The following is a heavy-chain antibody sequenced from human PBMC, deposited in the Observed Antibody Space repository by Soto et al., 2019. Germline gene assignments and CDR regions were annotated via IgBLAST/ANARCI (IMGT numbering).Heavy chain of an antibody. CDR2: ISGSGGST. CDR1: GFTFSSYA. D-gene: IGHD3-9*01. V-gene: IGHV3-23*01. Sequence: GGSLRLSCAASGFTFSSYAMSWVRQAPGKGLEWVSAISGSGGSTYYADSVKGRFTISRDNSKNTLYLQMNSLRAEDTAVYYCANDHSSEFGDILTCYTESYFDYWGQGTLVTVSS. CDR3: ANDHSSEFGDILTCYTESYFDY. J-gene: IGHJ4*02.